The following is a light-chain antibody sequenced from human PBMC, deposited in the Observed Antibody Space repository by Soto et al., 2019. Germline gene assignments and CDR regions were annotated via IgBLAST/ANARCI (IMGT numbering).Light chain of an antibody. CDR1: QSVLYSSNNKNY. Sequence: DIVMTQSPDSLTVSLGERATITCKSSQSVLYSSNNKNYIAWYQQKPGQPPKLLIYWASSREPGVPDRFSGSGSGTDFTLSISSLQAEDVAAYYCQQYYNTPPYTFGQGTKLEI. J-gene: IGKJ2*01. CDR2: WAS. CDR3: QQYYNTPPYT. V-gene: IGKV4-1*01.